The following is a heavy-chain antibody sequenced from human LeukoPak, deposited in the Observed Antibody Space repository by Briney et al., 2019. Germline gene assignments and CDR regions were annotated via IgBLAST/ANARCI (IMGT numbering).Heavy chain of an antibody. V-gene: IGHV1-2*02. CDR1: GYIFTDYY. Sequence: ASVKVSCKASGYIFTDYYIHWVRQAPGQRPEWMGWINPKRGDTKYAQKFQGRVTVTRDTSISTVYMELIRLKSDDTAVYYCTRSTIFGVVATYYFDYWGQGTLITVSS. J-gene: IGHJ4*02. CDR2: INPKRGDT. D-gene: IGHD3-3*01. CDR3: TRSTIFGVVATYYFDY.